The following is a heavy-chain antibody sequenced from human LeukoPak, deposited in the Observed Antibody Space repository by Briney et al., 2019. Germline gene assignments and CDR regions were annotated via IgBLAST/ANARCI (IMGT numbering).Heavy chain of an antibody. CDR1: GGSISSYY. D-gene: IGHD1-26*01. J-gene: IGHJ4*02. V-gene: IGHV4-59*01. CDR3: AREASGSYFDY. Sequence: SETLSLTCTVSGGSISSYYWSWIRQPPGKGLEWIGYIYYSGSTNYNPSLKSRVTIPVDTPKNQFSLKLSSVTAADTAVYYCAREASGSYFDYWGQGTLVTVSS. CDR2: IYYSGST.